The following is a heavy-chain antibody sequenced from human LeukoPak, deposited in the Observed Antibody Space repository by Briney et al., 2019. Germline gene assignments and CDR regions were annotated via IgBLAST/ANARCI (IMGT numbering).Heavy chain of an antibody. V-gene: IGHV4-61*02. CDR3: AREPYFYGSGTYYVGFDY. D-gene: IGHD3-10*01. CDR2: IYPSGST. Sequence: SQTLSLTCTVSGGSISSGPYYWSWIRQPAGKGLEWIGRIYPSGSTNYNPSLKSRVTISVDTSKNQFSLKLSSVTAVDTAVYYCAREPYFYGSGTYYVGFDYWGQGTLVTVSS. CDR1: GGSISSGPYY. J-gene: IGHJ4*02.